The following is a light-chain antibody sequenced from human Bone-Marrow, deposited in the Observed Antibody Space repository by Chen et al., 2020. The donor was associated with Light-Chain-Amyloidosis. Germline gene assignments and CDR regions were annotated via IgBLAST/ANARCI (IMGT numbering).Light chain of an antibody. Sequence: SYELTQPPSVSVSPGQTARITCSGDDLPTKYAYWYQQKPGQAPVLVIHRDTERPSGISERFSGSSSGTTATLTISGVQAEDKADYPCQSADSSGTYEVIFGGGTNLTFL. CDR2: RDT. CDR3: QSADSSGTYEVI. J-gene: IGLJ2*01. CDR1: DLPTKY. V-gene: IGLV3-25*03.